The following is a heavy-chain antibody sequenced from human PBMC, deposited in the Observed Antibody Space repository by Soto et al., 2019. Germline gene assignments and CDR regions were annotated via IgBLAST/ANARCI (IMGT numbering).Heavy chain of an antibody. J-gene: IGHJ4*02. V-gene: IGHV6-1*01. Sequence: PSQTLSLTCAISGDSVSNNTAAWNWIRQSPSRGLEWLGRTYYRSKWYNDYAVSVKGRITINPDTSKNQFSLQLNSVTPEDTAVYYCARDISSALDYGDYFDYWGQGTLVTVSS. D-gene: IGHD4-17*01. CDR1: GDSVSNNTAA. CDR3: ARDISSALDYGDYFDY. CDR2: TYYRSKWYN.